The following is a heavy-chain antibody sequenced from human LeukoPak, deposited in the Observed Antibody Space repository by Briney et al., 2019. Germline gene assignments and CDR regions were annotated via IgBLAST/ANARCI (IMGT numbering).Heavy chain of an antibody. J-gene: IGHJ4*02. V-gene: IGHV4-59*08. D-gene: IGHD3-10*01. CDR3: ARHTSYGHFDY. Sequence: PSETLSLTCTVSGGSISSYYWNWIRQPPGKGLEWIGYIYYSGSTNYNPSLKSRVTISVDTSKNQFSLKPSSVTAADTAVYYCARHTSYGHFDYWGQGTLVTASS. CDR2: IYYSGST. CDR1: GGSISSYY.